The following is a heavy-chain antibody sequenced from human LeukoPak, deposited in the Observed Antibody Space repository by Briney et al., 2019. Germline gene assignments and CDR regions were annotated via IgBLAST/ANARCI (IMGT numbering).Heavy chain of an antibody. Sequence: SESLSLTCAVSSAFINRSHWWSWARQPPGKGLEWIGEIHDSGTTNYKPSLKSRVTMSLDKSNNQISLKLTSVTDADTAVYYCPTYSYRDYSTHCCVFCGQGTLVTVSS. CDR2: IHDSGTT. D-gene: IGHD4-17*01. V-gene: IGHV4-4*02. J-gene: IGHJ4*02. CDR3: PTYSYRDYSTHCCVF. CDR1: SAFINRSHW.